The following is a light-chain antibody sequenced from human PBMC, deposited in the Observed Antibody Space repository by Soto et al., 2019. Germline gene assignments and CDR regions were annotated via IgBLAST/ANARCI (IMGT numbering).Light chain of an antibody. CDR2: DNN. V-gene: IGLV1-51*01. Sequence: QSVLTQPPSVSAAPGQKVTISCSGSSSNIGNNDVSWYHQLPGTAPKLLIFDNNQRPSGIPDRFSGSKSGTSATLGITGLQTGDEADYYCGTWDNSLSAVVFGGGTKLTVL. J-gene: IGLJ2*01. CDR1: SSNIGNND. CDR3: GTWDNSLSAVV.